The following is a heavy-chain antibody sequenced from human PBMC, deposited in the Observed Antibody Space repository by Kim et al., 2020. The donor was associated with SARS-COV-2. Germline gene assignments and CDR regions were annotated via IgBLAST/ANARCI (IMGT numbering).Heavy chain of an antibody. Sequence: ASVKVSCKASGYTFTSYGISWVRQAPGQGLEWMGWISAYNGNTNYAQKLQGRVTMTTDTSTSTAYMELRSLRSDDTAVYYCARDIAYYYDSSGYYDAFDYWSQGTLVTVSS. CDR3: ARDIAYYYDSSGYYDAFDY. CDR2: ISAYNGNT. D-gene: IGHD3-22*01. CDR1: GYTFTSYG. V-gene: IGHV1-18*01. J-gene: IGHJ4*02.